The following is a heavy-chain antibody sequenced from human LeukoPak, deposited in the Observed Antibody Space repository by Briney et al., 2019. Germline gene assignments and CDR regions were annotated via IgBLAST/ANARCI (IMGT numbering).Heavy chain of an antibody. Sequence: SETLSLTCTVSGGSISTYYWSWIRQPPGKGLEWIGYVYYSGTTNYNPSLRSRVTISVDTSKNQFSLKLSSVTAADTAVYYCARGLGAFDIWGQGTMVTVSS. J-gene: IGHJ3*02. V-gene: IGHV4-59*01. D-gene: IGHD2-21*01. CDR1: GGSISTYY. CDR2: VYYSGTT. CDR3: ARGLGAFDI.